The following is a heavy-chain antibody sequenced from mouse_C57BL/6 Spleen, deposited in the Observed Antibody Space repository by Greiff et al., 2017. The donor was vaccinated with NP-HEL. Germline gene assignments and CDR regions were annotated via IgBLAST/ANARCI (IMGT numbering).Heavy chain of an antibody. J-gene: IGHJ3*01. CDR3: ARFNYGNPFAY. V-gene: IGHV1-80*01. D-gene: IGHD2-1*01. CDR2: FYPGDGDT. Sequence: VHLVESGAELVKPGASVKISCKASGYAFSSYWMNWVKQRPGKGLEWIGQFYPGDGDTNYNGKFKGKATLTADKSSSTAYMQLSSLTSEDSAVYFCARFNYGNPFAYWGQGTLVTVSA. CDR1: GYAFSSYW.